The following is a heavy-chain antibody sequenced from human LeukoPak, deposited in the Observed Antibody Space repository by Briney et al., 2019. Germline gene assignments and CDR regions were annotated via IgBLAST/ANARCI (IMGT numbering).Heavy chain of an antibody. CDR3: ARAMSIAARLQTIFDY. J-gene: IGHJ4*02. Sequence: PGGSLRLSCAASGFTFSRNSMNWVRQAPGKGLEWVSSISSSSSYIYYADSVKGRFTISRDNARDSVYLQMNSLRAEDTAVYYCARAMSIAARLQTIFDYWGQGTLVTVSS. D-gene: IGHD6-6*01. V-gene: IGHV3-21*04. CDR2: ISSSSSYI. CDR1: GFTFSRNS.